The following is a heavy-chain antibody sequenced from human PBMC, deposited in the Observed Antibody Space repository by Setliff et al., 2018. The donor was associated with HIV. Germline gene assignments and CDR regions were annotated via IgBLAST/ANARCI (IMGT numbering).Heavy chain of an antibody. CDR2: MNPNSGNT. Sequence: ASVKVSCKASGYTFTSYDINWVRQATGQGLEWMGWMNPNSGNTGYAQKFQGRVTMTRNTSISTAYMELSSLRSEDTAVYYCARVIWSGYYKPLGYWGQGTLVTVSS. V-gene: IGHV1-8*02. CDR1: GYTFTSYD. D-gene: IGHD3-3*01. J-gene: IGHJ4*02. CDR3: ARVIWSGYYKPLGY.